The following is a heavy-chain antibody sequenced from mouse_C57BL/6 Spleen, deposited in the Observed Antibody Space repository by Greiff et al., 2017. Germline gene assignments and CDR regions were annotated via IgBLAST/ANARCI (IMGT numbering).Heavy chain of an antibody. D-gene: IGHD1-1*01. J-gene: IGHJ2*01. CDR2: IDPENGDT. Sequence: VQLQQSGAELVRPGASVKLSCTASGFNIKDDYMHWVKQRPEQGLEWIGWIDPENGDTEYASKFQGKATITADTSSNTAYLQLSSLTSEDTAVYYCTKSTTVVATDYWGQGTTLTVSS. CDR1: GFNIKDDY. V-gene: IGHV14-4*01. CDR3: TKSTTVVATDY.